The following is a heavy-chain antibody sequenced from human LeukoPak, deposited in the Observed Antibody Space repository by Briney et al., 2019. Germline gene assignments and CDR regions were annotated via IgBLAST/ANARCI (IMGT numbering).Heavy chain of an antibody. V-gene: IGHV4-34*01. CDR3: ARGAQRRYDSSAPDY. CDR1: GGSFSGYY. Sequence: SETLSLTCAVYGGSFSGYYWSWIRQPPGKGLEWIGEINHSGSTNYNPSLKSRVTISVDTSKNQFSLKLSSVTAADTAVYYCARGAQRRYDSSAPDYWGQGTLVTASS. J-gene: IGHJ4*02. CDR2: INHSGST. D-gene: IGHD3-22*01.